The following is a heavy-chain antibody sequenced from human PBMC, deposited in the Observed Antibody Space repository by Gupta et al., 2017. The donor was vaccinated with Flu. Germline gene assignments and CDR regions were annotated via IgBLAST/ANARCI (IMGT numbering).Heavy chain of an antibody. J-gene: IGHJ4*02. Sequence: PGQGLEWMGRNNPNSGGTKYAQKFQGRVTMTSDTSINTAYMELSTLRSDDTAVYYCARVQYCSTTSCYEPFDSWGRGTQVSVSS. CDR2: NNPNSGGT. V-gene: IGHV1-2*06. D-gene: IGHD2-2*01. CDR3: ARVQYCSTTSCYEPFDS.